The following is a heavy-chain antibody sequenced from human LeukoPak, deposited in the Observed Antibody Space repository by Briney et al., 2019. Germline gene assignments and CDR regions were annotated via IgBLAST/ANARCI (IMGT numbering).Heavy chain of an antibody. CDR2: ISGSGGST. D-gene: IGHD5-24*01. CDR3: AKRGWRQTGGFDQ. Sequence: GGSLRLSCAASGFTFSSYDMSWVRQAPGKGLEWVSGISGSGGSTYYADSVKGRITISRDNSKNTLYLQMNSLRAEDTAVYYCAKRGWRQTGGFDQWGQGTLVTVSS. J-gene: IGHJ4*02. V-gene: IGHV3-23*01. CDR1: GFTFSSYD.